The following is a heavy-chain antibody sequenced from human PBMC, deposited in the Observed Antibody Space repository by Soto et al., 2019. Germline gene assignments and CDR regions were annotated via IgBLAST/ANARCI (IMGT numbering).Heavy chain of an antibody. D-gene: IGHD5-12*01. CDR3: ARDNGYESDY. J-gene: IGHJ4*02. V-gene: IGHV1-18*01. Sequence: QVQLVPSGAAVKKPGASVKVACKASGYTLTSYGIIWVRQAPGQGLEWIGWIRAYNGNTNYAQKLQGRVTMNTDTSASPAYMELRSLRSDDTAVYYCARDNGYESDYWGQGALVTVSS. CDR1: GYTLTSYG. CDR2: IRAYNGNT.